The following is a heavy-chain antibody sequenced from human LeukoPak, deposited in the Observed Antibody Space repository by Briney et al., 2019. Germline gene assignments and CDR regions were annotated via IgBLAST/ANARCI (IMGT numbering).Heavy chain of an antibody. V-gene: IGHV1-2*02. D-gene: IGHD5-18*01. CDR1: GYTFTGYY. Sequence: ASVKVSCKASGYTFTGYYMHWVRQAPGQGLEWMGWINPNSGGTNYAQKFQGRVTMTRDTSISTVYMELSRLRSDDTAVYYCARVGRGYSYNDAFDIWGQGTMVIASS. J-gene: IGHJ3*02. CDR3: ARVGRGYSYNDAFDI. CDR2: INPNSGGT.